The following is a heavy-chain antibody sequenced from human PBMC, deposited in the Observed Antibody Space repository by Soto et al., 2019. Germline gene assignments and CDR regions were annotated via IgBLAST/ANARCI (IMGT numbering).Heavy chain of an antibody. Sequence: EVQLSESGGDLRQPGGSLRLSCAASGFTFTNYAMTWVRQTPGKGLEWVSGISASGGLKYYADSVQGRFTVSRDNSKKILYVQMDNLRDEDTALYYCAREVGAPSGWLDAWGQGTQVTVSS. CDR1: GFTFTNYA. J-gene: IGHJ5*02. CDR2: ISASGGLK. CDR3: AREVGAPSGWLDA. V-gene: IGHV3-23*01. D-gene: IGHD1-26*01.